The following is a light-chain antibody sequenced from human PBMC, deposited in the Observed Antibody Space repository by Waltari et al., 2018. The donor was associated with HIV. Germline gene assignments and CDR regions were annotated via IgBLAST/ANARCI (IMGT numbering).Light chain of an antibody. V-gene: IGLV2-23*02. CDR3: CSYAGGITHVL. CDR2: EVT. CDR1: STEIGSYDL. J-gene: IGLJ2*01. Sequence: QSSLTQPASVSGSPGQSITISCTGMSTEIGSYDLVSWYQQHPGKAPKLRSNEVTKRPSGVSNRFYGSKSGNTDSLTISGLQAEDEADYHCCSYAGGITHVLFGGGTKLTVL.